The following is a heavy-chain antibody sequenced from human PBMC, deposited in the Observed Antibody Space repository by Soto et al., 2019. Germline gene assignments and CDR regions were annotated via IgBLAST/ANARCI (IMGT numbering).Heavy chain of an antibody. Sequence: QVQLVQSGAEVKKPGSSMKVSCKASGGTFSDFAFSWVRQAPGQGPEWMGGIMPIFGRPDYPQKFRDRVTMTADGSTSTVFVGLRSLTSEDTAVYYCATWLRMAGIGNYCYGMDVWGQGTTVTVSS. V-gene: IGHV1-69*12. CDR1: GGTFSDFA. CDR2: IMPIFGRP. J-gene: IGHJ6*02. CDR3: ATWLRMAGIGNYCYGMDV. D-gene: IGHD6-19*01.